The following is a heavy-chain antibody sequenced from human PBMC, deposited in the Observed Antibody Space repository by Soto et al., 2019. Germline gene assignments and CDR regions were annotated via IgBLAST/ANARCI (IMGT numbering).Heavy chain of an antibody. J-gene: IGHJ4*02. CDR1: GFIFSSRA. CDR2: ISGSGYNT. D-gene: IGHD6-13*01. CDR3: AKEQLVSFDY. V-gene: IGHV3-23*01. Sequence: PGGSLRISCAASGFIFSSRAMSWVRQAPGKGLEWAAGISGSGYNTYYAESVKGRFTISRDNSKNMVYLQVSSLSAEDTAVYYCAKEQLVSFDYWGQGTPVTVSS.